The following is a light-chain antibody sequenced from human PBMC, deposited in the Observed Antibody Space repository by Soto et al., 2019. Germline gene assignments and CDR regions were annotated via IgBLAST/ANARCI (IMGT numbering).Light chain of an antibody. CDR1: SSNIGAGYD. J-gene: IGLJ3*02. Sequence: QSVLTQPPSVSGAPGQRVTISCTGSSSNIGAGYDVHWYQQLPGTAPKLLIYGNSNRPSGVPDRLSGSKSGTSAALAITGLQAEDEADYYCQSYDSSLSGWVLGGGTKRPVL. CDR2: GNS. V-gene: IGLV1-40*01. CDR3: QSYDSSLSGWV.